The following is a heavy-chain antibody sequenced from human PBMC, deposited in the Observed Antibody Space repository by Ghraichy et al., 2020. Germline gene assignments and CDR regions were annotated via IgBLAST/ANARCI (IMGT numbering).Heavy chain of an antibody. CDR1: GDSVSSNSVA. V-gene: IGHV6-1*01. CDR2: TYYRSKWYN. Sequence: SETLSLTCAISGDSVSSNSVAWNWIRQSPSRGLEWLGKTYYRSKWYNDSAVSVKSRITINPDTSKNQFSLQLNSVTPEDTAVYYCVRSETNRAFDYWGQGTPVTVSS. J-gene: IGHJ4*02. CDR3: VRSETNRAFDY.